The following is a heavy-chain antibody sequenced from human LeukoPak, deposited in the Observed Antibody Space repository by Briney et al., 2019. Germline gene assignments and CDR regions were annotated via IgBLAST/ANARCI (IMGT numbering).Heavy chain of an antibody. D-gene: IGHD3-3*01. CDR2: ISGSGGST. CDR3: AKVLAYDFWSGYNY. V-gene: IGHV3-23*01. J-gene: IGHJ4*02. Sequence: GGSLRLSCTASGFTFGDYAMSWFRQAPGKGLEWVSAISGSGGSTYYADSVKGRFTISRDNSKNTLYLQMNSLRAEDTAVYYCAKVLAYDFWSGYNYWGRGTLVTVSS. CDR1: GFTFGDYA.